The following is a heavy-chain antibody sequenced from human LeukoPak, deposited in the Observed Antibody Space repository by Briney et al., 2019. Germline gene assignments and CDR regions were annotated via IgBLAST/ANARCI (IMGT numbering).Heavy chain of an antibody. CDR2: IIPIFGTA. CDR1: GGTFSSYA. D-gene: IGHD2-2*01. CDR3: ARAEVVPAAYYYYYMDV. J-gene: IGHJ6*03. V-gene: IGHV1-69*13. Sequence: ASVKVSCKAPGGTFSSYAISWVRQAPGQGLEWMGGIIPIFGTANYAQKFQGRVTITADESTSTAYMELSSLRSEDTAVYYCARAEVVPAAYYYYYMDVWGKGTTVTVSS.